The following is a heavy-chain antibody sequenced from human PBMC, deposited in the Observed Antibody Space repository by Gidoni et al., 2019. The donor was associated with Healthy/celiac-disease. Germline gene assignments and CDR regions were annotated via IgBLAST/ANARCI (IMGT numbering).Heavy chain of an antibody. CDR3: ARSRDGGGGDY. V-gene: IGHV3-30-3*01. D-gene: IGHD3-16*01. J-gene: IGHJ4*02. CDR2: ISYDGRHK. CDR1: GLTCSSYD. Sequence: QVQLVESGGGVVQPGRSLRLSCAASGLTCSSYDMHWVRQAPGKGLEWVAVISYDGRHKYYAASVKGRFTISRDNSKNTLYLQMNSLRAEDTAVYYCARSRDGGGGDYWGQGTLVTVSS.